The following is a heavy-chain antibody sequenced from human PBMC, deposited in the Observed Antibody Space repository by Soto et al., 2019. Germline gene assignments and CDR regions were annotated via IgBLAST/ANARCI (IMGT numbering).Heavy chain of an antibody. CDR2: IKSKTDGGTT. CDR3: TTDQTYYYDSSGYYYDY. D-gene: IGHD3-22*01. CDR1: GFTFSDYY. J-gene: IGHJ4*02. Sequence: GGSLRLSCAASGFTFSDYYMSWIRQAPGKGLEWVGRIKSKTDGGTTDYAAPVKGRFTISRDDSKNTLYLQMNSLKTEDTAVYYCTTDQTYYYDSSGYYYDYWGQGTLVTVSS. V-gene: IGHV3-15*01.